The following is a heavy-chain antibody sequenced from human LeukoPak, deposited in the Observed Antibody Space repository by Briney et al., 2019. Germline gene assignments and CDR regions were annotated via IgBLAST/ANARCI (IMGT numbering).Heavy chain of an antibody. V-gene: IGHV3-64D*06. Sequence: GRSLRLACSVSGFTLSTYVMHWVRPPEGKGLEYVSAISSNGDNTYYGDSVTGIFTISRDNSKNTLYLQMSSLRADDKAVYYCVRGTGYWGQGTLVTVS. J-gene: IGHJ4*02. CDR3: VRGTGY. CDR2: ISSNGDNT. CDR1: GFTLSTYV.